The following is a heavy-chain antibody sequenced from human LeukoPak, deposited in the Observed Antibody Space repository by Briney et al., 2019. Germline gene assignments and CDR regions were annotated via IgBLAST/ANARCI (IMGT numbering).Heavy chain of an antibody. CDR2: IDREDGQT. CDR3: ATVGYSYGAFDY. CDR1: GYTLSEIS. J-gene: IGHJ4*02. Sequence: GASVTVSCKVSGYTLSEISMYWVRQAPGKGLEGMGGIDREDGQTIYAQKFQGRVTMTEDTSTDTAYMEVSRLTSEDTAFYYCATVGYSYGAFDYWGQGTLVTVSS. D-gene: IGHD5-18*01. V-gene: IGHV1-24*01.